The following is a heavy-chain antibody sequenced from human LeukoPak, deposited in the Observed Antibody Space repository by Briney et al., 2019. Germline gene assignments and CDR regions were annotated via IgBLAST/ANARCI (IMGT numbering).Heavy chain of an antibody. D-gene: IGHD5-18*01. CDR1: GYTFTGYY. Sequence: GASVKVSCKASGYTFTGYYMHWVRQAPGQGLEWMGWINPNSGGTNYAQKFQGRVTMTRDTSISTAYMELSRLRSDDTAVYYCARVPRYSYGYSSYFDYWGQGTLVTVSS. J-gene: IGHJ4*02. CDR2: INPNSGGT. V-gene: IGHV1-2*02. CDR3: ARVPRYSYGYSSYFDY.